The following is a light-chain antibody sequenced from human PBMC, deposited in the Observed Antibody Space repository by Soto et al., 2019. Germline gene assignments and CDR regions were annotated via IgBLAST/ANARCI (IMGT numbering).Light chain of an antibody. CDR3: SSYTSSTIYV. CDR1: SSDVGGYRY. CDR2: EVS. V-gene: IGLV2-14*01. J-gene: IGLJ1*01. Sequence: QSALTQPASVSGSPGQSITFSCTGTSSDVGGYRYVSWYQQHPGKAPKLMIYEVSNRPSGVSNRFSGSKSGNTASLTISGLQAEDEADYYCSSYTSSTIYVFGTGTKLTVL.